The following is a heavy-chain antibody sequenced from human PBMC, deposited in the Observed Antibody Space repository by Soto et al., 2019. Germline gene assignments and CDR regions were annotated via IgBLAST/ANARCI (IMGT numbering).Heavy chain of an antibody. V-gene: IGHV4-4*07. J-gene: IGHJ5*02. CDR1: GGDISTYC. CDR2: IYSSGST. Sequence: QVQLQESGPGLVKPSETLSLTCTVSGGDISTYCWTWIRQPAGKGLEWIGRIYSSGSTKYNPSLKSRVTMSLDTSKNQFSLRLSSVTAADTAVYYCARGQRFSDWFDPWGQGTLVTVSS. CDR3: ARGQRFSDWFDP. D-gene: IGHD3-3*01.